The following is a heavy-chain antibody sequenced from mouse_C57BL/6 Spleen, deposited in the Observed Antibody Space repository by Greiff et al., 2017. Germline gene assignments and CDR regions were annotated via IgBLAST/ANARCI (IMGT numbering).Heavy chain of an antibody. CDR1: GFNITNTY. D-gene: IGHD1-1*01. V-gene: IGHV14-3*01. CDR3: ARVLREAMDY. CDR2: IDPANGNT. J-gene: IGHJ4*01. Sequence: EVQLQQSVAELVRPGASVKLSCTASGFNITNTYMHWVKQRPEQGLEWIGRIDPANGNTKSAPKFQGKATLTVDTSSHTAYLQLSSLTAEDTAFYYCARVLREAMDYWGQGTSVTVSS.